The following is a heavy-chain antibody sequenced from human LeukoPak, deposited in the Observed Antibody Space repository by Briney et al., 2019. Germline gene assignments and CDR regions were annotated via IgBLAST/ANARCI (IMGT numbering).Heavy chain of an antibody. D-gene: IGHD3-9*01. V-gene: IGHV3-30*18. CDR3: AKGGPWDDILTGYYYFDY. J-gene: IGHJ4*02. CDR1: GFTFSSYG. CDR2: ISYDGSNK. Sequence: GGSLRLSCAASGFTFSSYGMHWVRQAPGKGLEWVAVISYDGSNKYYADSVKGRFTISRDNSKNTLYLQMNSLRAEDTAVYYCAKGGPWDDILTGYYYFDYWGQGTLVTVSS.